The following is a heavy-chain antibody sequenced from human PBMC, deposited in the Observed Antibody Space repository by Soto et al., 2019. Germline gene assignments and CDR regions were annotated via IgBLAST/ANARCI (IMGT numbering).Heavy chain of an antibody. CDR3: ARSRGGYFDY. J-gene: IGHJ4*02. CDR1: GVSISSYY. Sequence: SETLSLPCTVSGVSISSYYWSWIRQPPGKGLEWIGYIYYSGSTNYNPFLKSRVTISGDTSKNQFSLKLSSVTAADTAVYYCARSRGGYFDYWGQGTLVTVSS. V-gene: IGHV4-59*01. CDR2: IYYSGST. D-gene: IGHD3-22*01.